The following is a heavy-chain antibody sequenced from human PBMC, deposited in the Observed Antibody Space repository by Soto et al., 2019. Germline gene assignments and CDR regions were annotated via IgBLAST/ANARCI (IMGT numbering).Heavy chain of an antibody. CDR3: ARDGGYCSGGSCYTDAEYFQH. CDR1: GDSVSSNSAA. V-gene: IGHV6-1*01. J-gene: IGHJ1*01. CDR2: TYYRSKWYN. D-gene: IGHD2-15*01. Sequence: QVQLQQSGPGLVKPSQTLSLTCAISGDSVSSNSAAWNWIRQSPSRGLEWLGRTYYRSKWYNDYAVSVKSRITINPDTSKNQFSLQLNSVTPEDTAVYYCARDGGYCSGGSCYTDAEYFQHWGQGTLVTVSS.